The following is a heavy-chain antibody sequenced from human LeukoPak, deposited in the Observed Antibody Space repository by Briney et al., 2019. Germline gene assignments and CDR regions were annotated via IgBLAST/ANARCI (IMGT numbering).Heavy chain of an antibody. Sequence: PGGSLRLSCAASGFTFSNYGIHWVRQAPGKGLEWVAVVFDDGSREDFADSVKGRFTISRDNSKNTVLLQMNSLRAEDTAVYYCARDFKSGYVDSWGQGTLVTVSS. CDR1: GFTFSNYG. V-gene: IGHV3-33*01. CDR2: VFDDGSRE. J-gene: IGHJ4*02. D-gene: IGHD3-3*01. CDR3: ARDFKSGYVDS.